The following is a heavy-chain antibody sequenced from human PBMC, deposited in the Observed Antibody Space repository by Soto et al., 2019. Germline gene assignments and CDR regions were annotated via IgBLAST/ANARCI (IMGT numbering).Heavy chain of an antibody. V-gene: IGHV3-30-3*01. Sequence: GGSLRLSCAASGFTFSSYAMHWVRQAPGKGLEWVAVISYDGSNKYYADSVKGRFTISRDNAKNSLYLQMNSLRDEDTAVYYCARVGEQWLVVSNYYYYGMDVWGQGTTVTVSS. CDR2: ISYDGSNK. J-gene: IGHJ6*02. CDR3: ARVGEQWLVVSNYYYYGMDV. D-gene: IGHD6-19*01. CDR1: GFTFSSYA.